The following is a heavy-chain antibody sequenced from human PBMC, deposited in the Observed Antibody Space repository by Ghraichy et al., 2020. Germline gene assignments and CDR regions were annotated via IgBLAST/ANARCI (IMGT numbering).Heavy chain of an antibody. CDR1: GHSISSNYW. V-gene: IGHV4-28*05. D-gene: IGHD1-1*01. CDR2: IHYSGKI. Sequence: SETLSLTCAVSGHSISSNYWWVWIRQPPGKGLEWIGYIHYSGKIHYNASLENRVTMSVDTSKNQFSLNLNSVTTEDTAVYYCVRKNDGRSWFDPWGQGTLVTVSS. J-gene: IGHJ5*02. CDR3: VRKNDGRSWFDP.